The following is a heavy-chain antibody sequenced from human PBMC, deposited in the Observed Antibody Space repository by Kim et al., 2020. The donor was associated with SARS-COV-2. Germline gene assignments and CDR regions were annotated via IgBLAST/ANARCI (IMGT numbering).Heavy chain of an antibody. J-gene: IGHJ4*02. CDR1: GGSFSGCG. D-gene: IGHD6-19*01. CDR3: SRAQLWLPYYFYL. Sequence: SETLSLTCAVYGGSFSGCGWNWICQPPRQGLGWVGEINHNESTNYNSSLKIRGPISVATSTNQYSLSLSSVTAADTAVDYCSRAQLWLPYYFYLLGQGTL. CDR2: INHNEST. V-gene: IGHV4-34*01.